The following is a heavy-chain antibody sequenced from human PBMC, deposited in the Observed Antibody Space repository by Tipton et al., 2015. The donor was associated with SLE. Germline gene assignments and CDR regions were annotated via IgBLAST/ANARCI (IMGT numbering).Heavy chain of an antibody. CDR3: ARDATTVVTPDYFDY. J-gene: IGHJ4*02. V-gene: IGHV3-21*01. Sequence: SLRLSCAASGFTFSNYGMNWVRQAPGEGLEWVSSISSGSSYIHCADSVKGRFTISRDNAKDSLYLQMNSLRAEDTAVYYCARDATTVVTPDYFDYWGQGTLVTVSS. CDR2: ISSGSSYI. CDR1: GFTFSNYG. D-gene: IGHD4-23*01.